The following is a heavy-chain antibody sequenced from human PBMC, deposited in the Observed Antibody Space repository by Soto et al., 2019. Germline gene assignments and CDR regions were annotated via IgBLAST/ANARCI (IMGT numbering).Heavy chain of an antibody. CDR3: ARDDSFYGEPGYGMNV. CDR2: IYYTGTT. J-gene: IGHJ6*02. V-gene: IGHV4-31*03. Sequence: SETLSLTCTVFGGSISSGGYYWSWIRQHPGKGLEWIGHIYYTGTTSYNPSLNSRVTISLDMSSNQFSLKLRSVTAADTAKYFCARDDSFYGEPGYGMNVWGQGTTVTVSS. D-gene: IGHD4-17*01. CDR1: GGSISSGGYY.